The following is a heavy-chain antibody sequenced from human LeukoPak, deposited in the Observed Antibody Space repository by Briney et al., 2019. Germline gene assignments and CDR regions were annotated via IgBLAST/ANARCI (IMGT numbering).Heavy chain of an antibody. D-gene: IGHD1-14*01. CDR3: ARLMTPEGLGWYFDL. J-gene: IGHJ2*01. Sequence: PSETLSLTCTVSGGSISSYYWSWIRQPPGKGLEWIGYIYYSGSTNYNPSLKSRVTISVDTSKNQFSLKLSSVTAADTAVYYCARLMTPEGLGWYFDLWGRGTLVTVSS. CDR1: GGSISSYY. CDR2: IYYSGST. V-gene: IGHV4-59*08.